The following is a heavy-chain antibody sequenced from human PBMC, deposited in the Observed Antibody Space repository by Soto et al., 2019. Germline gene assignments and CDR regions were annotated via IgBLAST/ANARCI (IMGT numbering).Heavy chain of an antibody. V-gene: IGHV4-4*02. Sequence: SETLSLTCAVSGGSISSINWWSWVRQPPGKGLEWIGEIFHSGSTNYNPSLKSRVTISVDKSKNQFSLKLNSVTAADTAVYYCARGGGYCSSTSCYAYYGMDVWGQGTTVTVSS. CDR1: GGSISSINW. J-gene: IGHJ6*02. D-gene: IGHD2-2*01. CDR2: IFHSGST. CDR3: ARGGGYCSSTSCYAYYGMDV.